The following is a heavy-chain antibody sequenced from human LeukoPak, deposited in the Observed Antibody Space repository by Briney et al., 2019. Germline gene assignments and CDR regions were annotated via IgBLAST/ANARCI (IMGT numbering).Heavy chain of an antibody. J-gene: IGHJ4*02. V-gene: IGHV4-59*08. CDR3: ARLPPHCSGGSCPFDY. Sequence: PSETLSLTCTLSGGSISRYYWSWLRQPPRKGLEWIGYIYYSGSTNYNASLKSRVTISVDTSKNQLSLKLSSVTAADTAVYYCARLPPHCSGGSCPFDYWGQGTLVTVSS. CDR1: GGSISRYY. CDR2: IYYSGST. D-gene: IGHD2-15*01.